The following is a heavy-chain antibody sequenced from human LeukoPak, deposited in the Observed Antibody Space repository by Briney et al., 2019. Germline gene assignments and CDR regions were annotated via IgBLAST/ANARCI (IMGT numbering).Heavy chain of an antibody. J-gene: IGHJ4*02. CDR2: IKPHDGST. Sequence: GASVKVSCRTFGDTFTSQYIQWVRQAPGQGLEWMGLIKPHDGSTFYAQSLQGRVTLTRDPSTSTVYMDLSSLRSEDTAIYFCARNNVGSSGWTGLGFWGQGTLVTVSS. CDR3: ARNNVGSSGWTGLGF. D-gene: IGHD6-19*01. CDR1: GDTFTSQY. V-gene: IGHV1-46*04.